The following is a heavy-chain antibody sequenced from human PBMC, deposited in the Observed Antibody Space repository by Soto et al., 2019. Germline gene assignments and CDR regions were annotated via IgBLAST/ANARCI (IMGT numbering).Heavy chain of an antibody. J-gene: IGHJ4*02. Sequence: SETLSLTCTVSGGSISSGGYYWSWIRQHPGKGLEWIGYIYYSGSTYYNPSLKSRVTISVDTSKNQFSLKLSSVTAAETAVYYCASAWRSAGSFDYWGQGTLVTVSS. V-gene: IGHV4-31*03. CDR1: GGSISSGGYY. CDR3: ASAWRSAGSFDY. D-gene: IGHD6-6*01. CDR2: IYYSGST.